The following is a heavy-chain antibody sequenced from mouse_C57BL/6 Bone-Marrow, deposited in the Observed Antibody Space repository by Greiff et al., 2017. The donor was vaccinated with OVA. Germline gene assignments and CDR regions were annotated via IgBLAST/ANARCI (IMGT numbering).Heavy chain of an antibody. V-gene: IGHV1-19*01. J-gene: IGHJ4*01. CDR1: GYTFTDYY. Sequence: EVQLQQSGPVLVKPGASVKMSCKASGYTFTDYYMNWVKQSHGKSLEWIGVINPYNGGTSYNQKFKGKATLTVDKSSSTAYMELNSLTSEDSAVYYCAPTMVTLNYYAMDYWGQGTSVTVSS. CDR3: APTMVTLNYYAMDY. CDR2: INPYNGGT. D-gene: IGHD2-10*01.